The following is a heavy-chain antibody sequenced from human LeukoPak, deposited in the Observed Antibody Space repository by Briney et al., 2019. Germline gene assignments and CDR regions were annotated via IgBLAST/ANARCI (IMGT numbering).Heavy chain of an antibody. V-gene: IGHV3-48*02. J-gene: IGHJ4*02. Sequence: PGGSLRLSCAASGLTFSSYSMNWVRQAPGKGLEWISYISLSSGTIYYADSVKGRFTISRDNGKNSLYLQMNSLRDEDTAVYYCARDRGYCSGGSCYTYYFDYWGQGTLVTVSS. CDR1: GLTFSSYS. CDR2: ISLSSGTI. CDR3: ARDRGYCSGGSCYTYYFDY. D-gene: IGHD2-15*01.